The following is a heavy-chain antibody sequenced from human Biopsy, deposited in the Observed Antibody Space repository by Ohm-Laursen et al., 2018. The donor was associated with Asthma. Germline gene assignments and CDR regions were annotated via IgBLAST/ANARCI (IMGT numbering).Heavy chain of an antibody. J-gene: IGHJ5*02. D-gene: IGHD3-22*01. CDR2: ISASGVRT. Sequence: LSLTCAASGFAFNNSSMTWVRQAPGKGLEWVSSISASGVRTFYADSVKGRFTVSRDSSRNTLYLQLSTLRVEDTAVYFCAKITTDRQKANNWFDPWGQGTVVIVSA. CDR1: GFAFNNSS. CDR3: AKITTDRQKANNWFDP. V-gene: IGHV3-23*01.